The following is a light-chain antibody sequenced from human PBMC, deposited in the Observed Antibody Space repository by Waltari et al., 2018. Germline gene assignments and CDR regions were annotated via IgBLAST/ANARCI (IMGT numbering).Light chain of an antibody. CDR2: KAS. CDR3: QQYRTYPMT. J-gene: IGKJ5*01. V-gene: IGKV1-5*03. Sequence: DIQMTQSPSTLSAFVGDRVTVTCRASQSITTWLAWYQQKPGKAPKLLIYKASVLESGVPSRFSGSRSWTEFTLTISGLQPEDFAIYFCQQYRTYPMTFGQGTRLEIK. CDR1: QSITTW.